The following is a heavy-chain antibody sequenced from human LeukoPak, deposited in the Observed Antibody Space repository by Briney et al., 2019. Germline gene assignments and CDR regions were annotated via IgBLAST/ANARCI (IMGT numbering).Heavy chain of an antibody. Sequence: SVKVSCKASGGTFSSYAISWVRQAPGQGLEWMGGIIPIFGTANYAQKFQGRVTITRDTSASTAYMELSSLRSEDTAVYYCARVAPYGLGSWDYWGQGTLVTVSS. CDR1: GGTFSSYA. CDR2: IIPIFGTA. J-gene: IGHJ4*02. CDR3: ARVAPYGLGSWDY. V-gene: IGHV1-69*05. D-gene: IGHD3-10*01.